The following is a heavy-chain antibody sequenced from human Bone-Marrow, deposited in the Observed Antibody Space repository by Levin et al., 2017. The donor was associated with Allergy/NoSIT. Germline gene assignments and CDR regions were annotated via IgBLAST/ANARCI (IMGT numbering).Heavy chain of an antibody. D-gene: IGHD3-16*01. J-gene: IGHJ6*02. CDR1: GFTFSQYW. CDR2: IKYDGSEK. CDR3: ASSTVSYALDV. V-gene: IGHV3-7*01. Sequence: GESLKISCAASGFTFSQYWMTWVRQAPGKRLEWVANIKYDGSEKYYVDSVKGRFTISRDNAKNSVYLQMISLWVEDTAIFYYASSTVSYALDVWGQGTTVTVSS.